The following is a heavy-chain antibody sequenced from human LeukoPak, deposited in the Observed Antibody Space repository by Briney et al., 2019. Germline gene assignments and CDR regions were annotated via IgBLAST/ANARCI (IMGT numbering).Heavy chain of an antibody. CDR2: MNPNSGDA. V-gene: IGHV1-8*01. D-gene: IGHD3-9*01. J-gene: IGHJ4*02. CDR1: GYTFTSYD. Sequence: AASVKVSCKASGYTFTSYDINWVRQATGQGLEWMGWMNPNSGDAGYAQKFQGRVTMTRNTSISTAYMELSSLRSEDTAVYYCARGGWLVLRYFDYWGQGTLVTVSS. CDR3: ARGGWLVLRYFDY.